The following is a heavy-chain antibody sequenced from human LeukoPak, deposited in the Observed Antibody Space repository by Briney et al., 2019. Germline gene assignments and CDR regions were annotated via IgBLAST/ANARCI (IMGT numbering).Heavy chain of an antibody. CDR1: FTXXSYA. Sequence: FTXXSYAMHWVRQAPGXGPXGVAVTSYDGSNKXYADSVKGRFTISSDNSKXTLYLKMNRLRAADRAVYYXXXXXXXXXXXXLDFXGXGXXVTVS. J-gene: IGHJ4*02. CDR3: XXXXXXXXXXXLDF. CDR2: TSYDGSNK. V-gene: IGHV3-30*01.